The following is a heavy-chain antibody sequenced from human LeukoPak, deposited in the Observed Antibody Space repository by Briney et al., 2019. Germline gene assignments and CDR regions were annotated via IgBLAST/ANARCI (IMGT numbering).Heavy chain of an antibody. CDR1: GFTFSSYW. Sequence: GGSLRLSCAASGFTFSSYWMSWVRQPPGRGLEWVANINQDGSEKYYVDSVKGRFTISRDNAKNSLYLQMNSLRAEDTAVYYCARGMSTGEYWGQGTLVTVSS. J-gene: IGHJ4*02. CDR3: ARGMSTGEY. CDR2: INQDGSEK. D-gene: IGHD3-16*01. V-gene: IGHV3-7*04.